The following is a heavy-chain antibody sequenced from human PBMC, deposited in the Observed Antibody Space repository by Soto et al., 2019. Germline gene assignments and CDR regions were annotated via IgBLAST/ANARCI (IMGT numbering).Heavy chain of an antibody. D-gene: IGHD6-25*01. CDR1: GGSISSGGYY. CDR2: IYYSGST. V-gene: IGHV4-31*03. J-gene: IGHJ5*02. Sequence: QVQLQESGPGLVKPSQTLSLTCTVSGGSISSGGYYWSWIRQHPGKGLEWIGYIYYSGSTYYNPSLKRRVTISVDTSKNQFSLKLRSVTAADTAVYYCAREAAGILNWFDPWGQGTLVTVSS. CDR3: AREAAGILNWFDP.